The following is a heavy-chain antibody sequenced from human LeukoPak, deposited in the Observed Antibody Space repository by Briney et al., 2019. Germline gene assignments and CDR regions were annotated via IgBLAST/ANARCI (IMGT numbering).Heavy chain of an antibody. J-gene: IGHJ3*02. V-gene: IGHV4-59*08. D-gene: IGHD3-10*01. CDR1: GGSLSSYY. CDR2: IYYSGST. CDR3: ARHGVLDAFDI. Sequence: PSETLSLTCTVSGGSLSSYYWSWIRQPPGKGLEGIGYIYYSGSTNYNPSLKSRVTISVDTSKNQFSLKLSSVTAADTAVYYSARHGVLDAFDIWGQGTMVTVSS.